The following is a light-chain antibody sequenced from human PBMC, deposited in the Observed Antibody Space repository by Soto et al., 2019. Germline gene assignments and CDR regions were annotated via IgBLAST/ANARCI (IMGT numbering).Light chain of an antibody. CDR1: QSVSGD. CDR3: QQYNYWPIT. V-gene: IGKV3-15*01. Sequence: EIVLTQSPASLSVSPGERATLSCRASQSVSGDLAWYHHKPGQAPRLLIYDASTRALDTPTRFAGRGSGTEFTLTISSLQSEDFAVYFCQQYNYWPITFGQGTRLEIK. J-gene: IGKJ5*01. CDR2: DAS.